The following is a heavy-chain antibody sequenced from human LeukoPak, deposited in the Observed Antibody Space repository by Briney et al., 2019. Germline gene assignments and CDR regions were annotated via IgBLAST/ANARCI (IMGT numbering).Heavy chain of an antibody. Sequence: GGSLRLSCAASGFSFSSNYMSWVRQAPGKGLEWVSVIYSGGSIYYSDSVMGRFTISRDNSKNTLYLQMNSLRGEDTAVYYCARDNIAVAGTDYWGQGTLVTVSS. D-gene: IGHD6-19*01. CDR3: ARDNIAVAGTDY. J-gene: IGHJ4*02. CDR2: IYSGGSI. V-gene: IGHV3-66*02. CDR1: GFSFSSNY.